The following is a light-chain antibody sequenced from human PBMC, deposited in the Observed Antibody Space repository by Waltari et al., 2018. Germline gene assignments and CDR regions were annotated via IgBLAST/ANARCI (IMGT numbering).Light chain of an antibody. CDR3: QQYNKWPPVLT. V-gene: IGKV3-15*01. J-gene: IGKJ4*01. CDR2: GAD. Sequence: EIVMTQSPATLSVSPGEKVTISCRASQSVSISLAWYQQRSGKVPRLLIYGADTRATGVPARFSGSGSGTEFTLTISSIQSEDFAVYYCQQYNKWPPVLTFGGGTKVEIK. CDR1: QSVSIS.